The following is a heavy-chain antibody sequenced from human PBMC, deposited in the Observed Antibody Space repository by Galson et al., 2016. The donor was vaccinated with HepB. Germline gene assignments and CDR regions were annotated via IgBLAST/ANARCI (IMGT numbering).Heavy chain of an antibody. CDR3: ARRERADY. CDR2: PNPNGGGT. V-gene: IGHV1-46*01. D-gene: IGHD1-1*01. J-gene: IGHJ4*02. CDR1: GYTFTSYF. Sequence: SVKVSCKASGYTFTSYFMHWVRQAPGQGLEWMGIPNPNGGGTDHAQKFQGRVTMTSDTSTTTVYMQLSGLRSEDTAVYFCARRERADYWGQGTLVTVSS.